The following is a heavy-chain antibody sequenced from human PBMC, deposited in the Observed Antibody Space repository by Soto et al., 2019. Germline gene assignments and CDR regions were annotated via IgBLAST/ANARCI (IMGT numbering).Heavy chain of an antibody. CDR3: ARDPRNGAIDY. D-gene: IGHD2-8*01. Sequence: EVQLVESGGDLVQRGGSLRLSCAASGFTFSRSWMSWVRQAPGKGLEWVANTNEDGSQINYVDSVKGRFTASRDNAKNLLFLQMNNLRGEDTVIYYCARDPRNGAIDYWGQGTLVTVSS. CDR2: TNEDGSQI. V-gene: IGHV3-7*01. J-gene: IGHJ4*02. CDR1: GFTFSRSW.